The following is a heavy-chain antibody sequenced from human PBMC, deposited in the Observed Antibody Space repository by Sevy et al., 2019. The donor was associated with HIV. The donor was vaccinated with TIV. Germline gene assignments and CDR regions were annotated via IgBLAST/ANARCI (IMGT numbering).Heavy chain of an antibody. J-gene: IGHJ4*02. CDR1: GFTFSSYA. CDR3: VKIIGEGSYHDSSGYHYGGYFDY. CDR2: ISGSGGST. V-gene: IGHV3-23*01. Sequence: GGSLRLSCAASGFTFSSYAMSWVRQAPGKGLERVSAISGSGGSTYYADSVKGRFTISRYNSKNTLYLQMNSLRAEDTAVYYCVKIIGEGSYHDSSGYHYGGYFDYWGQGTLVSVSS. D-gene: IGHD3-22*01.